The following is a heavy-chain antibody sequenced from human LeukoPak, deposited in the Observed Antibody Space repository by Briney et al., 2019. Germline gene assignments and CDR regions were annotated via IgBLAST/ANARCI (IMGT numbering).Heavy chain of an antibody. CDR1: GFTFSSYG. J-gene: IGHJ4*02. Sequence: GGSLRLSCAASGFTFSSYGMHWVRQAPGKGLEWVAFIRYDGSNKYYADSVKGRFTISRDNSKNTLYLQMNSLRAEDTAVYYCAKDLGYSSSCNITLLDYWGQGTLVTVSS. D-gene: IGHD6-6*01. CDR3: AKDLGYSSSCNITLLDY. CDR2: IRYDGSNK. V-gene: IGHV3-30*02.